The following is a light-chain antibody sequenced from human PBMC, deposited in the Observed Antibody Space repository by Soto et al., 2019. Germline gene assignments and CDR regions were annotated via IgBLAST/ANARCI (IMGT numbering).Light chain of an antibody. J-gene: IGLJ1*01. CDR1: SSDISIYNY. CDR2: EVS. V-gene: IGLV2-14*01. CDR3: CSYTNSTNYV. Sequence: QSVLPQPASVSGSPGQSITISCTGTSSDISIYNYVSWYQQHPGKAPKLIIYEVSNRPSGISNRFSGAKSGNTASLTISGLQVEDEADYYCCSYTNSTNYVFGAGTKVTVL.